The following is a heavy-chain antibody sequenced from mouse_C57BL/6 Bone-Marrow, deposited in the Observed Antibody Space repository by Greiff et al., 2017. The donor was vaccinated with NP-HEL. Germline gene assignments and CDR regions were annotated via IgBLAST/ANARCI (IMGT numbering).Heavy chain of an antibody. V-gene: IGHV2-2*01. Sequence: QVQLKQSGPGLVQPSQSLSITCTVSGFSLTSYGVHWVRQSPGKGLEWLGVIWSGGSTDYNAAFISRLSISKDNSKSQVFFKMNSLQADDTAIYYCASPTGTGWFAYWGQGTLVTVSA. J-gene: IGHJ3*01. CDR3: ASPTGTGWFAY. CDR2: IWSGGST. D-gene: IGHD4-1*02. CDR1: GFSLTSYG.